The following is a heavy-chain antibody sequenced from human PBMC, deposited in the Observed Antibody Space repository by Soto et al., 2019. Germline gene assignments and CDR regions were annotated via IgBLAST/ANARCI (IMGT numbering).Heavy chain of an antibody. Sequence: ASVKVSCKASGYTFTTYYMYWVRQAPGQGLEGMGIINPSSGRTGYAQKFQGRVTMTRDTSTSTVYMELSSLRSEDTAMYYCASATRLVAAAGDDALDIWGRGTKVTVSS. V-gene: IGHV1-46*01. CDR1: GYTFTTYY. J-gene: IGHJ3*02. CDR2: INPSSGRT. D-gene: IGHD1-26*01. CDR3: ASATRLVAAAGDDALDI.